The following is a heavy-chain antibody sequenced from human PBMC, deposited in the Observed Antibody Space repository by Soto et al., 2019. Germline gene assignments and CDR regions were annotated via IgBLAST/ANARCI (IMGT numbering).Heavy chain of an antibody. CDR2: ISGSGGST. J-gene: IGHJ3*02. CDR1: GFTFSSYA. D-gene: IGHD3-22*01. CDR3: AKYYYDSSGYVSPIAAFDI. Sequence: LRLSCAASGFTFSSYAMSWVRQAPGKGLEWVSAISGSGGSTYYADSVKGRFTISRDNSKNTLYLQMNSLRAEDTAVYYCAKYYYDSSGYVSPIAAFDIWGQGTMVTVSS. V-gene: IGHV3-23*01.